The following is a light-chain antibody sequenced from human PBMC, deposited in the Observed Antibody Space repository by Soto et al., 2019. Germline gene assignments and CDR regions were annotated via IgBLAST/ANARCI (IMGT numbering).Light chain of an antibody. CDR2: DAS. V-gene: IGKV3-11*01. Sequence: EIVLTQSPATLSLSPGERATLSCRASQSVSSYLAWYQQKPGQAPRLLIYDASNRATGIPARFSGSGSGTDFTLTIRSLEPEDFAVYYCQQRRNWPLYTFGQGTKLEIK. CDR3: QQRRNWPLYT. CDR1: QSVSSY. J-gene: IGKJ2*01.